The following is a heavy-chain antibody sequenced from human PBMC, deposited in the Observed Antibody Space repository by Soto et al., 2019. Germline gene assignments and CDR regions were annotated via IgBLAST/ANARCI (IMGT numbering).Heavy chain of an antibody. Sequence: QVQLVESGGGVVQPGRSLRLSCAASGFTFSSYAMHWVRQAPGKGLEWVAVISYDGSNKYYADSVKGRFTISRDNSKNTLYLQMNSLRAEDTAVYYCARGPYNWNDDGGLGYWGQGTLVTVSS. D-gene: IGHD1-20*01. CDR2: ISYDGSNK. CDR1: GFTFSSYA. V-gene: IGHV3-30-3*01. CDR3: ARGPYNWNDDGGLGY. J-gene: IGHJ4*02.